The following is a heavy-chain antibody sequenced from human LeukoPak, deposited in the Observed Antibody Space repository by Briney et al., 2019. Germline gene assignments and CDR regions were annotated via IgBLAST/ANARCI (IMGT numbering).Heavy chain of an antibody. CDR3: ARGYSSDN. Sequence: GCSLRPSCAASAFTVSPNYMSRVCQAPGKGLEWVSGIYRGGSTYYADSVKGRFTVSRDDSKNTLNLQVNSLRADDAAVYYCARGYSSDNWGQGTLVTASS. D-gene: IGHD2-21*01. V-gene: IGHV3-66*01. CDR1: AFTVSPNY. J-gene: IGHJ4*02. CDR2: IYRGGST.